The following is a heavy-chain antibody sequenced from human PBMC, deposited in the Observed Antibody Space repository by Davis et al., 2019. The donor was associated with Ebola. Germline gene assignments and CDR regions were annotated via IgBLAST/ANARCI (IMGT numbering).Heavy chain of an antibody. CDR1: GYTFTSYG. D-gene: IGHD1-1*01. J-gene: IGHJ6*03. Sequence: ASVKVSCKASGYTFTSYGISWVRQAPGQGLEWMGWISAYNGNTNYAQKLQGRVTMTTDTSTSTAYMELSSLRSEDTAFYYCARTTTRYYYYMDVWGKGTTVTVSS. CDR2: ISAYNGNT. V-gene: IGHV1-18*01. CDR3: ARTTTRYYYYMDV.